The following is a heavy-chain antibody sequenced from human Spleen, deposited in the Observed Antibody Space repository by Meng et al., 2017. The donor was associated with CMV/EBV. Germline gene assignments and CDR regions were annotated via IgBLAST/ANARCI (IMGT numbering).Heavy chain of an antibody. CDR3: SKGAREFGTMTHGMDV. CDR1: GFTSSSYG. J-gene: IGHJ6*02. V-gene: IGHV3-33*06. D-gene: IGHD3-22*01. CDR2: IWYDGGNK. Sequence: GRSLRPSCAGSGFTSSSYGKNWVRQAPGKGLEWVAVIWYDGGNKYYADSVKGRFTFSRDNSKNTLYLQMNSLRVEDTAVYYCSKGAREFGTMTHGMDVWGQGTTVTVSS.